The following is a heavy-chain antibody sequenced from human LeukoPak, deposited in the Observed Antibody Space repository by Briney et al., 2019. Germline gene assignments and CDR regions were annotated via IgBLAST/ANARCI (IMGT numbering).Heavy chain of an antibody. Sequence: SETLSLTCSVSGDSISSHYWSWIRQPPGKGLEWIAYIYDRGSTTYNPSPKSRITTSVDTSKNQFSLKLTSVTAADTAVYYCARQDDYVWGSYRYPDAFDIWGQGTMVTVSS. V-gene: IGHV4-59*08. CDR3: ARQDDYVWGSYRYPDAFDI. CDR2: IYDRGST. J-gene: IGHJ3*02. CDR1: GDSISSHY. D-gene: IGHD3-16*02.